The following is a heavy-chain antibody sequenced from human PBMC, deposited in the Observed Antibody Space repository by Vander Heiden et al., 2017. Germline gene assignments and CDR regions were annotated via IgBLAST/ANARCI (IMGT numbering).Heavy chain of an antibody. CDR3: ARGARGYSYGYPSYYFDY. V-gene: IGHV4-59*01. D-gene: IGHD5-18*01. Sequence: QVQLQESGPGLVKPSATLSLTCTVSGGSISSYSWSWIRQPPGKGLEWIGYIYYSGSTNYNPSLKSRVTRSVDTSKNQFSLKLSSVTAADTAVYYCARGARGYSYGYPSYYFDYWGQGTLVTVSS. CDR1: GGSISSYS. J-gene: IGHJ4*02. CDR2: IYYSGST.